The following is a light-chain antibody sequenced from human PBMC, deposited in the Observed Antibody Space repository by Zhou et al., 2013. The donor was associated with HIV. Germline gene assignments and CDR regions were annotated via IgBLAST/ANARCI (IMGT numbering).Light chain of an antibody. J-gene: IGKJ3*01. Sequence: DIQMTQPPSTLSASIGDTVTLSCRASQTISNWLAWYHQKPGKAPKLLIYKASTLETGVPSRFSGSGSGTEFTLTISSLQPEDFATYYCQQSYSFPFTFGPGTKVDFK. CDR2: KAS. CDR1: QTISNW. CDR3: QQSYSFPFT. V-gene: IGKV1-5*03.